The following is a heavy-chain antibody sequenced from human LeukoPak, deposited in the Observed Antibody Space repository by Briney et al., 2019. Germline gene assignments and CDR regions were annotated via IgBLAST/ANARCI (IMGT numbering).Heavy chain of an antibody. Sequence: PSETLSLTCTVSGGSISSYYWSWIRQPPGKGLEWIGDIYTSGSTNYNPSLKSRVTISVDTSKNQFSLKLSSVTAADTAVYYCARPTGAAAGYWYFDLWGRGTLVTVSS. V-gene: IGHV4-4*09. J-gene: IGHJ2*01. CDR2: IYTSGST. D-gene: IGHD6-13*01. CDR1: GGSISSYY. CDR3: ARPTGAAAGYWYFDL.